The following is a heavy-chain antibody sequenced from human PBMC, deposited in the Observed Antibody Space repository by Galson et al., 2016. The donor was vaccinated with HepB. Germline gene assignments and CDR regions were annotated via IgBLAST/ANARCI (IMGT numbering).Heavy chain of an antibody. CDR2: IYPGDSDT. CDR1: GYRFTSYW. D-gene: IGHD3-10*01. CDR3: ASAYKYGITSLFDAFDN. V-gene: IGHV5-51*01. Sequence: QSGAEVKKPGESLKISCKGSGYRFTSYWIGWVRQMPGKGLEWMGIIYPGDSDTRYSPSFQGQVTISVDKSISTAYLQRSSLKASDTAMYYCASAYKYGITSLFDAFDNWGHGTMVTVSS. J-gene: IGHJ3*02.